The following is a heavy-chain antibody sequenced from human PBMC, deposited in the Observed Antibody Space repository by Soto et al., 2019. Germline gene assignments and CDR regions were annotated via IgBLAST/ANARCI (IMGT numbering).Heavy chain of an antibody. CDR1: GYTFSNYG. V-gene: IGHV1-18*01. J-gene: IGHJ5*02. Sequence: QVQLVQSGGEVKRPGAAVKVSCKTSGYTFSNYGITWVRQAPGQPLEWLGGISLYSDGTNYAQKFQDRVSMTTDTSTTTAYMELRSLRSDDTAVYYCARVVPGAEAWFGPWGQGTLVTVSS. CDR2: ISLYSDGT. CDR3: ARVVPGAEAWFGP. D-gene: IGHD2-2*01.